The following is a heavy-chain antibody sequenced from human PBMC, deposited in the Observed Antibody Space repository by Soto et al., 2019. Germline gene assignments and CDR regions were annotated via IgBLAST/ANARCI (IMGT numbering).Heavy chain of an antibody. CDR1: GGPISTYY. V-gene: IGHV4-59*01. Sequence: PSETLSLTCTVSGGPISTYYWIVIRQSPGKGLEWIGYIYYSGSTNYNPSLKSRVTISVDTSKNQFSLKLSSVTAADTAVYYCARESYYYDSSGDKFRGFDYWAQGTLVT. D-gene: IGHD3-22*01. CDR3: ARESYYYDSSGDKFRGFDY. J-gene: IGHJ4*02. CDR2: IYYSGST.